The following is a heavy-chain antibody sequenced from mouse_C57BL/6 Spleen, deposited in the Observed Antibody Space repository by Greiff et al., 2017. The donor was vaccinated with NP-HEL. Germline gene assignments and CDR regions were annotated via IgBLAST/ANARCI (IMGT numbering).Heavy chain of an antibody. CDR3: AREGNGRNYFDY. CDR1: GYSITSGYY. Sequence: QSGPGLVKPSQSLSLTCSVTGYSITSGYYWNWIRQFPGNKLEWMGYISYDGSNNYNPSLKNRISITRDTSKNQFFLKLNSVTTEDTATYYCAREGNGRNYFDYWGQGTTLTVSS. J-gene: IGHJ2*01. D-gene: IGHD1-1*01. V-gene: IGHV3-6*01. CDR2: ISYDGSN.